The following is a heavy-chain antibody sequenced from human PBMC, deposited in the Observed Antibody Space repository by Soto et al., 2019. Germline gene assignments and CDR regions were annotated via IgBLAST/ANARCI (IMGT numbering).Heavy chain of an antibody. CDR3: TRDEVRDGYNYVDS. J-gene: IGHJ4*02. CDR2: IMPPYTTA. V-gene: IGHV1-69*01. Sequence: QVQLAQPGAEVKKPGSSVKVYCKVSGDIFSNCAINWLRQAPGQGLEWVGGIMPPYTTANYAQTFQDRVTITADESASTAYMEMTNLGSDDTAIYFCTRDEVRDGYNYVDSWGQGTLVTVSS. CDR1: GDIFSNCA. D-gene: IGHD5-12*01.